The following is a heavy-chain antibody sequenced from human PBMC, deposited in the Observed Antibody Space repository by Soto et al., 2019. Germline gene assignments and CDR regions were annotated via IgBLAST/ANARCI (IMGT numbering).Heavy chain of an antibody. V-gene: IGHV3-33*01. CDR2: IWYDGSNK. CDR3: ARGITMVRGVITVTYYYYGMDV. J-gene: IGHJ6*02. CDR1: GFTFSSYG. D-gene: IGHD3-10*01. Sequence: QVQLVESGGGVVQPGRSLRLSCAASGFTFSSYGMHWVRQAPGKGLEWVAVIWYDGSNKYYADSVKGRFTIYRDNSKNTMYLQMNSLRAEDTAVYYCARGITMVRGVITVTYYYYGMDVWGQGTTVTVSS.